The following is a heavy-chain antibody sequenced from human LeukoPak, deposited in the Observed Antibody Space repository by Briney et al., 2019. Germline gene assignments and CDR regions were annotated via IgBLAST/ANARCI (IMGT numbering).Heavy chain of an antibody. D-gene: IGHD5-12*01. CDR3: ARESGYAVGDY. CDR2: IYNDGRT. V-gene: IGHV3-53*01. CDR1: GFTVSSSY. Sequence: GGSLRLSCAASGFTVSSSYMSWVRQAPGKGLEWVSVIYNDGRTYYADSVKGRFTISRDSSKNTLYLQMNSLGAEDTAVYYCARESGYAVGDYWGQGTLVTVSS. J-gene: IGHJ4*02.